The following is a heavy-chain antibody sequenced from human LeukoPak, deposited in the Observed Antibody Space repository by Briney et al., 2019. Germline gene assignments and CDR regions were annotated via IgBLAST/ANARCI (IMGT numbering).Heavy chain of an antibody. Sequence: SVKVSCKASGGTFSSYAISWVRQAPGQGLEWMGRIIPIFGTANYAQKFQGRVTITTDESTSTAYMELSSLRSEDTAVYYCARWTTGAYYFDYWGQGTLVTVSS. CDR3: ARWTTGAYYFDY. CDR1: GGTFSSYA. J-gene: IGHJ4*02. CDR2: IIPIFGTA. V-gene: IGHV1-69*05. D-gene: IGHD1-1*01.